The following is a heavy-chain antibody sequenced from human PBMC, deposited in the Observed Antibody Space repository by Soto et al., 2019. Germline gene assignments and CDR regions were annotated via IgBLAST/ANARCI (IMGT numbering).Heavy chain of an antibody. CDR3: AKDHDYSGSDNWFDP. CDR1: GYTFTSYA. CDR2: INAGNGNT. J-gene: IGHJ5*02. Sequence: ASVKVSCKASGYTFTSYAMHWVRQAPGQRLEWMGWINAGNGNTKYSQKFQGRVTITRDTSASTAYMELSSLRAEDTAVYYCAKDHDYSGSDNWFDPWGQGNPGHRLL. D-gene: IGHD3-10*01. V-gene: IGHV1-3*01.